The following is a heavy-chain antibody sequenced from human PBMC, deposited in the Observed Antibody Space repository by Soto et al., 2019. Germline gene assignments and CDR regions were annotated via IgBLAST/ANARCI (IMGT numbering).Heavy chain of an antibody. CDR1: GGSFSGYY. CDR2: INHSGST. J-gene: IGHJ6*02. D-gene: IGHD1-26*01. Sequence: PSETLSLTCAVYGGSFSGYYWSWIRQPPGKGLEWIGEINHSGSTNYNPSLKSRVTISVDTSKNQFSPKLNSVTAADTAVYYCARGPKGEVGGTWYYYAMDVWGQGTTVTVSS. CDR3: ARGPKGEVGGTWYYYAMDV. V-gene: IGHV4-34*01.